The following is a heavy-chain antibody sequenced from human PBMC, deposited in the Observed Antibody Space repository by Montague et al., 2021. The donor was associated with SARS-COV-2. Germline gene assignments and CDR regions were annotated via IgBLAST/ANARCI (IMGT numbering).Heavy chain of an antibody. CDR3: ARYSYSGTYFGLNDAFDI. CDR2: TCYRSEWYF. CDR1: GDSVSSHSAA. D-gene: IGHD1-26*01. V-gene: IGHV6-1*01. Sequence: CAISGDSVSSHSAAWNWIRQSPSTGLEWLGRTCYRSEWYFDYAISLRGRITINPDTSKNQFSLQLDSVTLDDTAVYYCARYSYSGTYFGLNDAFDIWGQGTLVTVSS. J-gene: IGHJ3*02.